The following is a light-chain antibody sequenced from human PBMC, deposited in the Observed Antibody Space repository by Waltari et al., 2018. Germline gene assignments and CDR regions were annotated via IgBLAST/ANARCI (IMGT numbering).Light chain of an antibody. V-gene: IGLV2-11*01. CDR3: CSYAGSYTQVV. CDR1: SSDVGGYDY. J-gene: IGLJ2*01. Sequence: QSALTQPRSVSGSPGQPVTISCTGTSSDVGGYDYVSWYQHHPGKAPKLMICDVTKRPSGVPDRVSGSKSGNTASLTISGLQAEDEADYYCCSYAGSYTQVVFGGGTKLTVL. CDR2: DVT.